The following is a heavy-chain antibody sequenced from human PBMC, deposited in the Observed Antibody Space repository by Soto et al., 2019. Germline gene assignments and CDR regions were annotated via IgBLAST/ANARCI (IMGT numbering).Heavy chain of an antibody. J-gene: IGHJ3*02. Sequence: SETLSLTCTVSGGSISDYPWSWIRQPPGKGLEWIGYIYYNGRTNYNPSLKSRITISVDMSKNQFSLKLSSVTSADTAVYYCARVYYDILTGYLGAFDIWGQGTMVTVSS. D-gene: IGHD3-9*01. V-gene: IGHV4-59*01. CDR2: IYYNGRT. CDR3: ARVYYDILTGYLGAFDI. CDR1: GGSISDYP.